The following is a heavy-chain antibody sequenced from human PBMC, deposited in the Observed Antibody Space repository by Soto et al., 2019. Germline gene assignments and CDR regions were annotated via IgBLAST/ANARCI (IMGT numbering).Heavy chain of an antibody. Sequence: SVKVSCKASGFTFTRSAVQCGLQARLQRLEWIGWIVVGSGNTNYAQKFQERVTITRDMSTSTAYMELSSLRSEDTAVYYCAADRVTMVRGVTVYYYYYDMDVWGQGTTVTVSS. CDR2: IVVGSGNT. CDR3: AADRVTMVRGVTVYYYYYDMDV. D-gene: IGHD3-10*01. V-gene: IGHV1-58*01. CDR1: GFTFTRSA. J-gene: IGHJ6*02.